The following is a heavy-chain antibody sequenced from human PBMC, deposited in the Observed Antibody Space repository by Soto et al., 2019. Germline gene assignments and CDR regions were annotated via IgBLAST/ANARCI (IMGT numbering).Heavy chain of an antibody. CDR2: ISGYNGNT. J-gene: IGHJ5*02. CDR1: GYTFTSYG. D-gene: IGHD2-2*01. CDR3: ARGVVVPAATQFDP. Sequence: ASVKVSCKASGYTFTSYGISWVRQAPGQGLEWMGWISGYNGNTNYAQKLQGRVTMTTDTSTSTAYMELRSLRTDDTAVYYCARGVVVPAATQFDPWGQGTPVTVSS. V-gene: IGHV1-18*01.